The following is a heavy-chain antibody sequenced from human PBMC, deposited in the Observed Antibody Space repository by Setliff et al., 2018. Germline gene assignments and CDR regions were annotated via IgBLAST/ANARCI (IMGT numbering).Heavy chain of an antibody. CDR3: ATGGLLWFGELSGGAFDI. CDR1: GYTLTELS. CDR2: FDPEDGET. V-gene: IGHV1-24*01. J-gene: IGHJ3*02. D-gene: IGHD3-10*01. Sequence: SVKVSCKVSGYTLTELSMHWVRQAPGKGLEWMGGFDPEDGETIYAQKFQGRVTMTEDTSTDTAYMELSSLRSEDTAVYYCATGGLLWFGELSGGAFDIWGQGTMVTVS.